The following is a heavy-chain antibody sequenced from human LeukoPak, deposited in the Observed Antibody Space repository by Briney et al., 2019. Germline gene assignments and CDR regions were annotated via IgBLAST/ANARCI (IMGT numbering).Heavy chain of an antibody. D-gene: IGHD3-3*01. J-gene: IGHJ4*02. V-gene: IGHV3-48*01. CDR2: ISSSSSSI. Sequence: GGSLRLSCAASGFTFSSYSMNWVRQAPGKGLEWVSYISSSSSSIYYADSVKGRFTISRDNAKNALCMQMNSLRAEDTAVYYCARADFWSGYYMDYWGQGTLVTVSS. CDR3: ARADFWSGYYMDY. CDR1: GFTFSSYS.